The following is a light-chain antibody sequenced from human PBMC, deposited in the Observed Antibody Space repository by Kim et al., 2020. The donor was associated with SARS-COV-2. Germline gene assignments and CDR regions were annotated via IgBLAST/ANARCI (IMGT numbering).Light chain of an antibody. Sequence: LSPGESATLSCRASQSISSNLAWYQQKPGQAPRLLIYDASNRATGIPARFSGYGSGADFTLTISSLEPEDFAVYHCQQRSKWPLTFGGGTKVDIK. CDR3: QQRSKWPLT. J-gene: IGKJ4*01. V-gene: IGKV3-11*01. CDR2: DAS. CDR1: QSISSN.